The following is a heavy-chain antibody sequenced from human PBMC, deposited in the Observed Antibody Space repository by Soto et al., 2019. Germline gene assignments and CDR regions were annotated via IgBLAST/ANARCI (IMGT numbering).Heavy chain of an antibody. D-gene: IGHD3-10*01. CDR1: GFTFSTYA. J-gene: IGHJ4*02. CDR3: AMRGVIIPY. CDR2: ISGSGDST. V-gene: IGHV3-23*01. Sequence: PGGSLRLSCAASGFTFSTYAMSWVRQAPGKGLEWVSAISGSGDSTYYADSVKGRFTISRDNSKNTLYLQMNSLRAEDTAVYYCAMRGVIIPYWGQGTLVTVSS.